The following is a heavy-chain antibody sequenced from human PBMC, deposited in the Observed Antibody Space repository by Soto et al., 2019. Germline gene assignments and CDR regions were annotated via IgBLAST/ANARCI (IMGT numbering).Heavy chain of an antibody. V-gene: IGHV4-4*02. CDR3: ARGRGRYSSGWSWFDP. D-gene: IGHD6-19*01. CDR1: GGSIRSPDW. Sequence: SETLSLTCGVSGGSIRSPDWWTWVRQPPGKGLEWIGEIFQSGSTNYTPSLESRVTISVDKSKNQFSLTLTSVTAADTAVYFCARGRGRYSSGWSWFDPWGQGVLVTVSS. J-gene: IGHJ5*02. CDR2: IFQSGST.